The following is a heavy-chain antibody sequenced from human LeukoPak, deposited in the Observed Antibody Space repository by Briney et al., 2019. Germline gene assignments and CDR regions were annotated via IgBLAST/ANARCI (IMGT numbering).Heavy chain of an antibody. J-gene: IGHJ6*02. CDR1: GYSFTSCW. CDR2: IYPGDSDT. CDR3: ARLRSLAYDADMDV. D-gene: IGHD2-21*01. V-gene: IGHV5-51*01. Sequence: GESLKISCKGSGYSFTSCWIGWVRQMLGKGLEWMGIIYPGDSDTRYSLSFQGQVTISADKSISTAYLQWSSLKASDTAMYYCARLRSLAYDADMDVWGQGTTVTVSS.